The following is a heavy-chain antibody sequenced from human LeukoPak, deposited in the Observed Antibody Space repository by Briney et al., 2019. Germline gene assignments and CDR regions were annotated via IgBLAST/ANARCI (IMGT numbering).Heavy chain of an antibody. V-gene: IGHV4-34*01. J-gene: IGHJ3*02. CDR2: ISYSGRT. D-gene: IGHD3-22*01. CDR1: GGSFSGYY. CDR3: ARGPPKRVYYYDSRGKAFDI. Sequence: SETLSLTCAVYGGSFSGYYWGWIRQPPGKGLEWIGTISYSGRTYYNPSLKSRVTISVDTSKNQFSLKLSSVTAADTAVYYCARGPPKRVYYYDSRGKAFDIWGQGTMVTVSS.